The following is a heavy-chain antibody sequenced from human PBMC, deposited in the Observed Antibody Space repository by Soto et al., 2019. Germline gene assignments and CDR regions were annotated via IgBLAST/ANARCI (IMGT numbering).Heavy chain of an antibody. CDR2: IYWDDDK. Sequence: SGPTLVKPTQTLTLTCTFSGFSLSTSGVGVGWIRQPPGKALEWLALIYWDDDKRYSPALKSRLTITKDTSKNQVVLTMTNMDPVDTATYYCAHSGYDILTGYRSFDYWGQGTLVTVSS. V-gene: IGHV2-5*02. J-gene: IGHJ4*02. CDR3: AHSGYDILTGYRSFDY. CDR1: GFSLSTSGVG. D-gene: IGHD3-9*01.